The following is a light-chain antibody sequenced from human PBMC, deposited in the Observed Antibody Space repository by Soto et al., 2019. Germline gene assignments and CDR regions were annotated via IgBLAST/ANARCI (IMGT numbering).Light chain of an antibody. Sequence: QSALTQPPSASGSAGQSVTISCTGTSTDVGGYNYVSWYQQHPGKAPKLMIYEVSKRPSGVPDRFSGSKSGNTASLTVSGLQAEDEADYYCSSYAGNNIHYDFGTGTKVTVL. CDR3: SSYAGNNIHYD. CDR1: STDVGGYNY. J-gene: IGLJ1*01. CDR2: EVS. V-gene: IGLV2-8*01.